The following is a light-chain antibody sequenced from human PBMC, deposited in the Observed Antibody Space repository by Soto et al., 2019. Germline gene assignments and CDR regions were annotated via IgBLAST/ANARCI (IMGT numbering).Light chain of an antibody. Sequence: QSALTQPPSASGSPGQSVTISCTGTSSDVGAYNYVSWFRQHPGKAPKFVIFDVSERPSGVPDRFSGSKSGNTAYLTVSGLQAEDEADYYCCSHAGSNTLFGGGTELTVL. J-gene: IGLJ3*02. CDR2: DVS. CDR1: SSDVGAYNY. CDR3: CSHAGSNTL. V-gene: IGLV2-8*01.